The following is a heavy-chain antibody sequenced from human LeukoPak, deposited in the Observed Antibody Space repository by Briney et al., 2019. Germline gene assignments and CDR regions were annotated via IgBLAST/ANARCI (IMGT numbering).Heavy chain of an antibody. CDR1: GGSISSSNW. D-gene: IGHD3-10*01. J-gene: IGHJ3*02. Sequence: SETLSLTCAVSGGSISSSNWWSWVRQPPGKGLEWIGEIYHSGSTNYNPSLKSRVTISVDKSKNQFSLKLSSVTAADTAVYYCARTENGSGSLDAFDIWGQGTMVTVSS. CDR2: IYHSGST. V-gene: IGHV4-4*02. CDR3: ARTENGSGSLDAFDI.